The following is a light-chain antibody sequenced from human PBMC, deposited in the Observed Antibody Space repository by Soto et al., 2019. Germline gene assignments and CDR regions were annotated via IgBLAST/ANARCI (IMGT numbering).Light chain of an antibody. V-gene: IGKV1-13*02. Sequence: AIQLTQSPSSLAASTGDRVTITCRASQGIASGLAWYQQKPGKAPKLLIQDASSLESGVPSRFSGSGSGTDFTLTISSLQPEDFAVYYCQQYGGSPRTFGQGTKVEVK. CDR2: DAS. J-gene: IGKJ1*01. CDR1: QGIASG. CDR3: QQYGGSPRT.